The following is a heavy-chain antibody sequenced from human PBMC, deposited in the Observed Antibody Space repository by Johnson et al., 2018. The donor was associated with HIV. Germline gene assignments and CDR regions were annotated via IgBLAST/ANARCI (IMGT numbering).Heavy chain of an antibody. Sequence: VQLVESGGGVVQPGRSLRLSCAASGFTFDDYAMHWVRQAPGKGLAWVSGISWNSGSIGYADSVKGRFTISRDNSKNTLHLQLNSLRPEDTVVYYCERNSGNGLVLRGDAFDMWGQVTMVTVSS. J-gene: IGHJ3*02. V-gene: IGHV3-9*01. D-gene: IGHD2-8*01. CDR1: GFTFDDYA. CDR3: ERNSGNGLVLRGDAFDM. CDR2: ISWNSGSI.